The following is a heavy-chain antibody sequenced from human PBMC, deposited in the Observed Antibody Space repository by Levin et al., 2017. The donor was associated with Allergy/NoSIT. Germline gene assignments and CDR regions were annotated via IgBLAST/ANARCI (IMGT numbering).Heavy chain of an antibody. Sequence: GGSLRLSCAASGFTFSSHGMSWVRQVPGGGLEWLSVISGSGDRTDYEASVKGRFTISRDNSKSTLYLDMVSLRAEDTAVYYCAKEYGSGLPYLYYFDCWGQGTLVTVSS. CDR1: GFTFSSHG. V-gene: IGHV3-23*01. J-gene: IGHJ4*02. CDR3: AKEYGSGLPYLYYFDC. CDR2: ISGSGDRT. D-gene: IGHD6-19*01.